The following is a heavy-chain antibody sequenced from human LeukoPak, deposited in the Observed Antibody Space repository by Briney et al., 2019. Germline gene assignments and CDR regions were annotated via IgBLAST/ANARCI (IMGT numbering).Heavy chain of an antibody. D-gene: IGHD4-17*01. CDR1: GFTFSSYS. Sequence: GGSLRLSCAASGFTFSSYSMNWVRQALGKGLEWVSSISSSSSSYIYYADSVKGRFTISRDNAKNSLYLQMNSLRAEDTAVYYCARVPYGVLYYGMDVWGQGTTVTVSS. CDR3: ARVPYGVLYYGMDV. V-gene: IGHV3-21*01. J-gene: IGHJ6*02. CDR2: ISSSSSSYI.